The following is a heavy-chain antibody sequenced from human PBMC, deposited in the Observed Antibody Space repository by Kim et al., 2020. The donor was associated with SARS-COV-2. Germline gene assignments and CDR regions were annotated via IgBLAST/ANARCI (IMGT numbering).Heavy chain of an antibody. CDR3: ARGDLVFDY. V-gene: IGHV3-30*01. Sequence: SNNYYADSVKGRFTSSRDNAKNTLYLQMNSLRAEDTAVYYCARGDLVFDYWGQGTLVTGSS. D-gene: IGHD6-13*01. J-gene: IGHJ4*02. CDR2: SNN.